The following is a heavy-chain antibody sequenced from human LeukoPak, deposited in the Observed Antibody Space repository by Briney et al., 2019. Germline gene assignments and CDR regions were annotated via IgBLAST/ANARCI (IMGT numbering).Heavy chain of an antibody. Sequence: PGGSLRLSCAASGFTFSSYAMSWLRQPPGKGLEWIGYIYYSGSTNYNPSLKSRVTISVDTSKNQFSLKLSSVTAADTAVYYCARGNYGSRYWGQGTLVTVSS. V-gene: IGHV4-59*01. J-gene: IGHJ4*02. CDR1: GFTFSSYA. CDR2: IYYSGST. D-gene: IGHD4-11*01. CDR3: ARGNYGSRY.